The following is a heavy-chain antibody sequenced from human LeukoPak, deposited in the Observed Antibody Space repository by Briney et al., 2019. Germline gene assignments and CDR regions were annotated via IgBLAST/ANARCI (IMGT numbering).Heavy chain of an antibody. J-gene: IGHJ3*02. V-gene: IGHV3-53*01. D-gene: IGHD1-26*01. CDR3: ARGGSYLSAFDI. CDR1: GFTVSSNY. Sequence: GGSLRLSCAASGFTVSSNYMSWVHQAPGKGLEWISIIYSGGSTFYADSVKGRFTISRDNSKNTLYLQMNSLRAEDTAVYYCARGGSYLSAFDIWGQGTMVTVSS. CDR2: IYSGGST.